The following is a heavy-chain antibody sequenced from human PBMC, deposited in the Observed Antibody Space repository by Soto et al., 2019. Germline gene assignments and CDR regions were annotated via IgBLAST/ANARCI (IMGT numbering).Heavy chain of an antibody. J-gene: IGHJ4*02. CDR2: IIPIFGTA. V-gene: IGHV1-69*01. CDR1: GGTFSSYA. D-gene: IGHD5-12*01. Sequence: ASVKVSCKASGGTFSSYAISWVRQAPGQGLEWMGGIIPIFGTANYAQKFQGRVTITADESTSTAYMELSSLRSEDTAVYYCARVPKWERWLQLNYWGQGTLVTVSS. CDR3: ARVPKWERWLQLNY.